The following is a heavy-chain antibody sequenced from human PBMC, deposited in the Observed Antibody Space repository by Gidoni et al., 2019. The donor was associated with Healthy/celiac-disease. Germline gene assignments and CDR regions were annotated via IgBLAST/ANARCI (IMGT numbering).Heavy chain of an antibody. Sequence: EGQLLEAGGGLVQPGGSLRPAGAAAGFNCRGYASSWVRQAPGKGLDLVSAISGCGGSPYSAASVTGRFTISRDNSKTTLYLQMTSLRAEDTAVYYCAKDLLDLDLRNVLFDYLGQGTLFTVSS. D-gene: IGHD1-7*01. V-gene: IGHV3-23*01. CDR2: ISGCGGSP. J-gene: IGHJ4*02. CDR1: GFNCRGYA. CDR3: AKDLLDLDLRNVLFDY.